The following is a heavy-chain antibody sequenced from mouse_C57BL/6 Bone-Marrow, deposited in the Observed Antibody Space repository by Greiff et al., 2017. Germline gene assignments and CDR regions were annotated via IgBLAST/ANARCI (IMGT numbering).Heavy chain of an antibody. CDR1: GYTFTGYK. CDR3: TRTGYPDWYFEG. D-gene: IGHD2-2*01. V-gene: IGHV1-4*01. CDR2: INPSSAYT. Sequence: VQLQQSGAELARPGASVKISCKASGYTFTGYKMHWVKQRPGQGLEWIGYINPSSAYTQYNQKFKDKATLTADKSSSTAYMQLSSLTSEDSAVYYCTRTGYPDWYFEGWGTGITVT. J-gene: IGHJ1*03.